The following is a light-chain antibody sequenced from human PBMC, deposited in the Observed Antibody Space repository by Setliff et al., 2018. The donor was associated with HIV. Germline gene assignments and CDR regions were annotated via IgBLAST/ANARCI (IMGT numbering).Light chain of an antibody. CDR1: SSDVGEYDY. Sequence: QSALTQPASVSGSPGHSITISCTGTSSDVGEYDYVSWYQQHPGKAPKLIIYDVTYRPSGVSNRFSGSKSGNTASLTISGLQAEGEADYYCSSHRDTNTLEVFGTGTKVTVL. CDR2: DVT. J-gene: IGLJ1*01. CDR3: SSHRDTNTLEV. V-gene: IGLV2-14*03.